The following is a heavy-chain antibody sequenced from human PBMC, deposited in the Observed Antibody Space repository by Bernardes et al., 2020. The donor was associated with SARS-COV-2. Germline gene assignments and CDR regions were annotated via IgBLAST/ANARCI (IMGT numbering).Heavy chain of an antibody. CDR3: AKDLRLRWELPSGAFDY. D-gene: IGHD1-26*01. CDR1: GFTFSSYG. CDR2: ISYDGSNK. V-gene: IGHV3-30*18. J-gene: IGHJ4*02. Sequence: GGSLRLSCAASGFTFSSYGMHWVRQAPGKGLEWVAVISYDGSNKYYVDSVKGRFTISRDNSKNTLYLQMNSLRAEDTAVYYCAKDLRLRWELPSGAFDYWGQGTLVTVSS.